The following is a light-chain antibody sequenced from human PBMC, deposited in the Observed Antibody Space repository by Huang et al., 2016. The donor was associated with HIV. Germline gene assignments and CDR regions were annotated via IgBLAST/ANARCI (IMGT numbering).Light chain of an antibody. CDR1: QSITHS. CDR2: ASS. CDR3: QQSYNSPPT. Sequence: DIQMTQSPSSLSASLRGRVIITCRASQSITHSLNWYQPKPGKAPNLLIYASSTLQSGVPSRFSGSGAGTKFTLTISNLQPEDFATYYCQQSYNSPPTFGPGTKVDI. J-gene: IGKJ3*01. V-gene: IGKV1-39*01.